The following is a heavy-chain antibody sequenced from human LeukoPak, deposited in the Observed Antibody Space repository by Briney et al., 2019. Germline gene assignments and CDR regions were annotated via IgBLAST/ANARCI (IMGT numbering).Heavy chain of an antibody. J-gene: IGHJ5*02. D-gene: IGHD3-10*01. V-gene: IGHV1-46*01. CDR3: AREYGSGSQTAENWFDP. CDR2: INLSGGST. Sequence: ASVKVSCKASGYTFTSYYMHWVRQAPGQGLEWMGIINLSGGSTSYAQKFQGRVTMTRDTSTSTVYMELSSLRSEDTAVYYCAREYGSGSQTAENWFDPWGQGTLVTVSS. CDR1: GYTFTSYY.